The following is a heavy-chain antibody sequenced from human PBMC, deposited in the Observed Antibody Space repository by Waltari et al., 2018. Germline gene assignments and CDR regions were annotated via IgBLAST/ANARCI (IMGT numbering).Heavy chain of an antibody. CDR1: GGSFSGYY. V-gene: IGHV4-34*01. CDR3: ARVRGSYCSGGSCRGLFDY. J-gene: IGHJ4*02. CDR2: INHSGST. Sequence: QVQLQQWGAGLLKPSETLSLTCAVYGGSFSGYYWSWIRQPPGKGLEWIGEINHSGSTHHNPSLKSRVTISVDTSKNQFSLKLSSVTAADTAVYYCARVRGSYCSGGSCRGLFDYWGQGTLVTVSS. D-gene: IGHD2-15*01.